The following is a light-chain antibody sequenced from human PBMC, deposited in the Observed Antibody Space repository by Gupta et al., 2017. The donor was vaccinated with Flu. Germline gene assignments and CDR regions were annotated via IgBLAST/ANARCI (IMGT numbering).Light chain of an antibody. CDR3: QQDNNWPYT. J-gene: IGKJ2*01. CDR2: GAS. Sequence: PATLSVSPGERATLSCRASQSVSSKLAWYQQKPGQCPRLLIYGASTRATGMPARFSGSGSGTEFTLTISSLQSEDFAVYYCQQDNNWPYTFGQGTKMEIK. V-gene: IGKV3-15*01. CDR1: QSVSSK.